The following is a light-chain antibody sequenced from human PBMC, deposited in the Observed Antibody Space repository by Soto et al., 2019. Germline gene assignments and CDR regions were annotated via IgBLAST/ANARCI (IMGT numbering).Light chain of an antibody. CDR3: QQYGISPT. J-gene: IGKJ1*01. V-gene: IGKV3-20*01. Sequence: EIVLTQSPGTLSLSPGERATLSCRSSHNVSSNYLVWYQQKPGQAPRLLIYDVSSRPTGIPDRFSGSGSGTDFTLTISRLEPVDFAVYYCQQYGISPTFRQGTKVEIK. CDR1: HNVSSNY. CDR2: DVS.